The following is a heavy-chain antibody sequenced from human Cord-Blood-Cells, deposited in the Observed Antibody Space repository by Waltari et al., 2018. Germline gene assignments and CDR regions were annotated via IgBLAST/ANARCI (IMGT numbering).Heavy chain of an antibody. CDR2: INHSGST. Sequence: QVQLQQWGAGLLKPSETLSLTCAVYGGSFSGYYWSCIRQPPGKGLEWIGEINHSGSTNYNPSLKSRVTISVDTSKNQFSLKLSSVTAADTAVYYCARRGYSYGYDAFDIWGQGTMVTVSS. CDR3: ARRGYSYGYDAFDI. CDR1: GGSFSGYY. J-gene: IGHJ3*02. D-gene: IGHD5-18*01. V-gene: IGHV4-34*01.